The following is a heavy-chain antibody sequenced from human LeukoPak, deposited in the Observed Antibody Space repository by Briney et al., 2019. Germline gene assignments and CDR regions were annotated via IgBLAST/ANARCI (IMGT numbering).Heavy chain of an antibody. V-gene: IGHV4-34*01. Sequence: SETLSLTCAVYGGSFSGYYWSWIRQPPGKGLEWIGEINHSGSTNYNPSLKSRVTISVDTSKNQFSLKLSSVTAADTAVYYCARHRYSSGWYLYYFDYWGQGTLVTVSS. D-gene: IGHD6-19*01. CDR2: INHSGST. CDR1: GGSFSGYY. CDR3: ARHRYSSGWYLYYFDY. J-gene: IGHJ4*02.